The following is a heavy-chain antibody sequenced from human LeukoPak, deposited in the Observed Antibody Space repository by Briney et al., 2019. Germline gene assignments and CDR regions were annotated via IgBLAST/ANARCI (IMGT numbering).Heavy chain of an antibody. J-gene: IGHJ4*02. V-gene: IGHV1-18*01. D-gene: IGHD6-6*01. Sequence: GASVKVSCRASGYTFANYGVSWVRQAPGQGLEWMGWINTYNGDRNYAQNLQDRVTMTTDTSMTTAYMELRSLKSDDTAVYYCARGAARLSIFDYWGQGTLITVSS. CDR1: GYTFANYG. CDR3: ARGAARLSIFDY. CDR2: INTYNGDR.